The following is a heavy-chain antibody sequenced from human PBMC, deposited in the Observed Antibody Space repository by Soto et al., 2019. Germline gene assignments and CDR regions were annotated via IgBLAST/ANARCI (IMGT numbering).Heavy chain of an antibody. CDR1: GGSFSGYY. CDR3: ARGLYYYGSGSYYNERANSWFDP. V-gene: IGHV4-34*01. Sequence: SETLSLTCAVYGGSFSGYYWSWIRQPPGKGLEWIGEINHSGSTNYNPSLKSRVTISVDTSKNQFSLKLSSVTAADTAVYYCARGLYYYGSGSYYNERANSWFDPWGQGTLVTVSS. J-gene: IGHJ5*02. CDR2: INHSGST. D-gene: IGHD3-10*01.